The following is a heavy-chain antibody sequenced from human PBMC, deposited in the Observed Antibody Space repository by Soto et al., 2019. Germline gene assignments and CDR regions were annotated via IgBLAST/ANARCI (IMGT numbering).Heavy chain of an antibody. D-gene: IGHD6-6*01. V-gene: IGHV1-3*01. CDR3: ARTGIAARPVIGRGYYGMDV. Sequence: QVQLVQSGAEVKKPGASVKVSCKASGYTFTSYAMHWVRQAPGQRLEWMGWINAGNGNTKYSQKFQGRVTITRDTSASTAYMELSSLRSEATAVYYCARTGIAARPVIGRGYYGMDVWGQGTTVTVSS. J-gene: IGHJ6*02. CDR2: INAGNGNT. CDR1: GYTFTSYA.